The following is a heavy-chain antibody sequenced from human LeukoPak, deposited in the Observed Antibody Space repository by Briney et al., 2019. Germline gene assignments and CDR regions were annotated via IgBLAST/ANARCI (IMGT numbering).Heavy chain of an antibody. D-gene: IGHD2-2*01. J-gene: IGHJ3*02. CDR3: ARVRDIVVVPAEKVGAFDI. V-gene: IGHV1-2*02. Sequence: ASVKVSCKASGYTFTGYYMHWVRQAPGQGLEWMGWINPNSGGTNYAQKLQGRVTMTRDTSISTAYMELSRLRSDDTAVYYCARVRDIVVVPAEKVGAFDIWGQGTMVTVSS. CDR1: GYTFTGYY. CDR2: INPNSGGT.